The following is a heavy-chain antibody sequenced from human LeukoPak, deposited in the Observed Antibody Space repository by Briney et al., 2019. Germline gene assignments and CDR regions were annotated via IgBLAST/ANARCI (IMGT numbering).Heavy chain of an antibody. CDR3: AKGDKMLTWRRTYNRFDP. Sequence: PGGSLRLSCAASGFTFSSYGMHWVRQAPGKGLEWVAFIRYDGSNKYYADSVKGRFTISRDNSKNTLYLQMNSLGAEDTAVYFCAKGDKMLTWRRTYNRFDPWGLGTLVTVSS. D-gene: IGHD3-16*01. CDR1: GFTFSSYG. CDR2: IRYDGSNK. J-gene: IGHJ5*02. V-gene: IGHV3-30*02.